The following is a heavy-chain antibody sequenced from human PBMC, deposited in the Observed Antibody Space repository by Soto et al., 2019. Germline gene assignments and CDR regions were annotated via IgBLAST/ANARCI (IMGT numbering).Heavy chain of an antibody. Sequence: SQTLSLTCAISGDSVSSNSAAWNWIRQSPSRGLEWLGRTYYRSKWYNDYAVSVKSRITISPDTSKNQFSLQLNSVTPEDTAVYYCARDGHLDTMVRGVIITSYYYYGMDVWGQGTTVTVSS. D-gene: IGHD3-10*01. J-gene: IGHJ6*02. CDR3: ARDGHLDTMVRGVIITSYYYYGMDV. CDR1: GDSVSSNSAA. CDR2: TYYRSKWYN. V-gene: IGHV6-1*01.